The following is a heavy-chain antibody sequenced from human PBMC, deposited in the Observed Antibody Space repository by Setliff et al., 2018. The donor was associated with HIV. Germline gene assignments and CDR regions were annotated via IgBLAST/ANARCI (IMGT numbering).Heavy chain of an antibody. V-gene: IGHV1-2*02. Sequence: ASVKVSCKASGYTFTGYYMHWVRQAPGQGLEWMGWINPNSGGTNYAQKFQGRVTMTRDTSISTAYMELSRLSSDDTAVYYCARAYYDSVWGNDRYRFYCFDYWGQGTLVTVSS. CDR3: ARAYYDSVWGNDRYRFYCFDY. CDR1: GYTFTGYY. D-gene: IGHD3-16*02. J-gene: IGHJ4*02. CDR2: INPNSGGT.